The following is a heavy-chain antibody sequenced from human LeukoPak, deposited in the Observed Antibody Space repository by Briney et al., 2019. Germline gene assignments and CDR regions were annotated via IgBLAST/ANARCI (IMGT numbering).Heavy chain of an antibody. Sequence: SETLSLTCAVYGGSFSGYYWSWIRQPPGKGLEWIWEINHSGSTNYNPSLKSRVTISVDTSKNQFSLKLSSVTAADTAVYYCARTPVGIAVAGTVNYWGQGTLVTVSS. D-gene: IGHD6-19*01. CDR1: GGSFSGYY. J-gene: IGHJ4*02. CDR2: INHSGST. CDR3: ARTPVGIAVAGTVNY. V-gene: IGHV4-34*01.